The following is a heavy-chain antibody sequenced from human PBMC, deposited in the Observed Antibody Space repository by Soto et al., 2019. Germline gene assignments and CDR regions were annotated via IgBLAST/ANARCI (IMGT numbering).Heavy chain of an antibody. Sequence: SETLSLTCTVSGGSISSYYWSWIRQPPGKGLEWIGYIYYSGSTNYNPSFKSRVTIPVDTSKNQFSPKLSSVTAADTAVYYCARDDNWNDYAFDIWGQGTMVTVSS. V-gene: IGHV4-59*01. CDR1: GGSISSYY. D-gene: IGHD1-20*01. CDR3: ARDDNWNDYAFDI. CDR2: IYYSGST. J-gene: IGHJ3*02.